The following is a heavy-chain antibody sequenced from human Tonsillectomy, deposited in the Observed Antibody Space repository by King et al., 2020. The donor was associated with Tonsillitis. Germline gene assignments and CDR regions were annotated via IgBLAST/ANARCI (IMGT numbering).Heavy chain of an antibody. CDR2: IIPMFGTS. J-gene: IGHJ6*03. Sequence: VQLVQSGAEVKKPGSSVKVSCKASGGTFSSYAFTWVRQAPGQGLEWMGGIIPMFGTSNHAQKFQGRVTITADESTGTAYMELSSLRSEDTAVYYCAVYGSGTYYKSDYYYYYMDVWGKGTTVTVSS. CDR1: GGTFSSYA. CDR3: AVYGSGTYYKSDYYYYYMDV. D-gene: IGHD3-10*01. V-gene: IGHV1-69*01.